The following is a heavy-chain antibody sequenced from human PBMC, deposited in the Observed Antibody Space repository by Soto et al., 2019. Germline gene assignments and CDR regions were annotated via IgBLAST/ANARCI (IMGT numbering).Heavy chain of an antibody. Sequence: PSETLSLTCAVSGGSISSGGYSWSWIRQPPGKGLEWIGYIYHSGSTYYNPSLKSRVTISVDRSKNQFSLKLSSVTAADTAVYYCARGQYYYDSSGYYIPLSREILGFDYWGQGTLVTVSS. CDR2: IYHSGST. CDR3: ARGQYYYDSSGYYIPLSREILGFDY. CDR1: GGSISSGGYS. J-gene: IGHJ4*02. D-gene: IGHD3-22*01. V-gene: IGHV4-30-2*01.